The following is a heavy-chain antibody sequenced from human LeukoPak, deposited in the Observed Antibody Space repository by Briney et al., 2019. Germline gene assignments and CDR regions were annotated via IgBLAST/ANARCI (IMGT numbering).Heavy chain of an antibody. D-gene: IGHD3-16*01. CDR3: AKEGGWGGLDY. V-gene: IGHV3-30*02. Sequence: GGSLRLSCTASGFILRDYGMHWVRQAPGKGLEWVAFVRFGGSGKYYADSVKGRFIISRDDSENTLYLQLNSLRVEDTGLYYCAKEGGWGGLDYWGQGTLVTVSA. CDR2: VRFGGSGK. CDR1: GFILRDYG. J-gene: IGHJ4*02.